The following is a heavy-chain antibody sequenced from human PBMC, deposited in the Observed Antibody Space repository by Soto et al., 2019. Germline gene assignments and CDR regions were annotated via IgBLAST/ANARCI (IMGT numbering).Heavy chain of an antibody. CDR3: AKDVGGKATIRD. CDR1: GGSFSNFV. V-gene: IGHV1-69*01. Sequence: QVQLVQSGAEVRKPGSSVKVSCKASGGSFSNFVISWVRQAPGQGLEWMGGIIPNFGTTNYEQKFQGKVTITGDETTRTAYLELSGMTSEDTSVYYSAKDVGGKATIRDWSQGTLFTVSS. D-gene: IGHD5-12*01. CDR2: IIPNFGTT. J-gene: IGHJ4*02.